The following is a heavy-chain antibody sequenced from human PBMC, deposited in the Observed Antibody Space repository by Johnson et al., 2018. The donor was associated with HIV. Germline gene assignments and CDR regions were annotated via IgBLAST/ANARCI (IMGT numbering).Heavy chain of an antibody. CDR3: TTSKLYYYDNSGYYHYERGAFDI. CDR1: GFTFSRYA. J-gene: IGHJ3*02. V-gene: IGHV3-15*07. CDR2: IPSTTDRWTQ. D-gene: IGHD3-22*01. Sequence: VQPVESGGGLVKPGRSLRLSFAASGFTFSRYAMHFVRQTPVKGLAWVGRIPSTTDRWTQDYAAPVTGRFLFYRVDSSNPLYLQMNSLKTEDTAVYYCTTSKLYYYDNSGYYHYERGAFDIWGQGTMVTVSS.